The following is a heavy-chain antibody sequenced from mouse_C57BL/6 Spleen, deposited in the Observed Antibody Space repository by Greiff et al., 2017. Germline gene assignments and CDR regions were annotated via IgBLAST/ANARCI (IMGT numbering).Heavy chain of an antibody. J-gene: IGHJ4*01. CDR3: ARGGATVAMDY. Sequence: EVQVVESGGGLVKPGGSLKLPCAASGFTFTDYDMHWVRQAPGKGLEWVGYISSDSSAIYYADTVKGRFTITRDDAKNTLFLQLLRLRSEDTAMXYCARGGATVAMDYWGQGTSVTVSS. CDR2: ISSDSSAI. D-gene: IGHD1-1*01. V-gene: IGHV5-17*01. CDR1: GFTFTDYD.